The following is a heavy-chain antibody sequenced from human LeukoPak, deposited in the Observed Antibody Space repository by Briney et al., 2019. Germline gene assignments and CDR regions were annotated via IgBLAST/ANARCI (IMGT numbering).Heavy chain of an antibody. V-gene: IGHV3-21*01. CDR2: ISSSSSYI. CDR1: GFTFSSYA. D-gene: IGHD3-3*01. J-gene: IGHJ3*02. Sequence: AGGSLRLSCAASGFTFSSYALSWVRQAPGKGLEWVSSISSSSSYIYYADSVKGRFTISRDNAKNSLYLQMNSLRAEDTAVYYCARGRRTIFGVVIIQHDAFDIWGQGTMVTVSS. CDR3: ARGRRTIFGVVIIQHDAFDI.